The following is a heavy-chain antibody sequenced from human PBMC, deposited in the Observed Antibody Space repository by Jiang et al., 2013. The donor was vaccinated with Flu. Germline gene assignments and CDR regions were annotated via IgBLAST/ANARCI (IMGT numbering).Heavy chain of an antibody. D-gene: IGHD3-3*01. J-gene: IGHJ5*02. Sequence: GLVKAFGGPLVPSPALSLVAPSAVVTGGVGSASPQGRGWSGLQKSIIWDHKLQPSLRSRVTISVDKSKNQFSLKLSSVTAADTAVYYCARALKEGDFWSGYHYNWVDPWGQGTLVIVSS. V-gene: IGHV4-4*02. CDR3: ARALKEGDFWSGYHYNWVDP. CDR1: VAPSAVVTG. CDR2: SIIWDH.